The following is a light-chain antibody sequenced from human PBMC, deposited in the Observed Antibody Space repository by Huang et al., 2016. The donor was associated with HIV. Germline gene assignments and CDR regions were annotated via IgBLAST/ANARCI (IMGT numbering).Light chain of an antibody. J-gene: IGKJ1*01. V-gene: IGKV1-39*01. Sequence: DIQMTQSQSSLSASVGDSVTITCRASQNINRYLNWYQQKPGKAPKFRIYAASSLQSGVPLMFSGSGSGTDFTLTISCLQREDSATDYCQQTYRARTFGQGTKVEIK. CDR3: QQTYRART. CDR1: QNINRY. CDR2: AAS.